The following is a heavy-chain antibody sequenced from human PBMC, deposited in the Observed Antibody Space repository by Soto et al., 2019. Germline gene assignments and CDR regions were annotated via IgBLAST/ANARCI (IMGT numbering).Heavy chain of an antibody. CDR1: GFTFSGYG. V-gene: IGHV3-30*18. CDR2: ISNDGSIQ. Sequence: QVQLMESGGSVLQPGRSLRLSCAASGFTFSGYGMHWVRQAPGKGLEWVTIISNDGSIQYYGDSVKGRFTVSRDNSKNTLFLEINSLTAEDTATYYSAKDRRDSCGTCSRCFGMDVWGQGTTVTVSS. D-gene: IGHD2-15*01. J-gene: IGHJ6*02. CDR3: AKDRRDSCGTCSRCFGMDV.